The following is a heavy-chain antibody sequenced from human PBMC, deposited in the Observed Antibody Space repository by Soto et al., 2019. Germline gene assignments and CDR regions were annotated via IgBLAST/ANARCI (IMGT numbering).Heavy chain of an antibody. Sequence: QITLKESGPTLVEPTEALALTCSFSGFSLTTSPVGVGWFLQPPGKALEWLAVIYWDNDKRYNPSLKSRITITNDSSRNEVALTMADMEPKDTATYFCAHTLGGSSWNDGYFDFWGQGFLVTVS. CDR2: IYWDNDK. CDR3: AHTLGGSSWNDGYFDF. D-gene: IGHD1-1*01. J-gene: IGHJ4*02. V-gene: IGHV2-5*02. CDR1: GFSLTTSPVG.